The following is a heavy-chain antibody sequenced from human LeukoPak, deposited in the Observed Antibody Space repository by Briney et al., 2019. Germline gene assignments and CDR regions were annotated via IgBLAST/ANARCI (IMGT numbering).Heavy chain of an antibody. CDR1: GGSISSYY. Sequence: SETLSLTCTVSGGSISSYYWSWIRQPAGKGLEWIGRIYTSGSTNYNPSLKSRVTMSVDTSKNQFSLKLSSVTAADTAVYYCARHGLHYGDYVSWFDPWGQGTLVTVSS. CDR3: ARHGLHYGDYVSWFDP. V-gene: IGHV4-4*07. CDR2: IYTSGST. J-gene: IGHJ5*02. D-gene: IGHD4-17*01.